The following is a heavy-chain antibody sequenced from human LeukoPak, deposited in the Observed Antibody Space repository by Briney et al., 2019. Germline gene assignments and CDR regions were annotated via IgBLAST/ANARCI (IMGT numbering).Heavy chain of an antibody. CDR2: ISAYNGNT. Sequence: ASVKVSCKASGYTFTSYGISWVRQAPGQGLEWMGWISAYNGNTNYAQKFQGRLTMTTDTSTSTAYMELRSLRSDDTAVYYCARGHDILTGYYTAGDFDYWGQGTLVTVSS. D-gene: IGHD3-9*01. V-gene: IGHV1-18*01. CDR3: ARGHDILTGYYTAGDFDY. CDR1: GYTFTSYG. J-gene: IGHJ4*02.